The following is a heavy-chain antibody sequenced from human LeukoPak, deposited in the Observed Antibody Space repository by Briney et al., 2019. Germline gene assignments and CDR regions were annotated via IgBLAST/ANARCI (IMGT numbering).Heavy chain of an antibody. D-gene: IGHD6-19*01. CDR1: GYTFTGYY. CDR3: ARDKMQQWLSDGYYYYFMDV. V-gene: IGHV1-2*02. J-gene: IGHJ6*03. Sequence: PSASVKVSCKASGYTFTGYYMHWVRQAPGQGLEWMGWINPNSGGTNYAQKFQGRVTMTTDTATSTVYMELRSLRSDDTAVYYCARDKMQQWLSDGYYYYFMDVWGKGTTVTVSS. CDR2: INPNSGGT.